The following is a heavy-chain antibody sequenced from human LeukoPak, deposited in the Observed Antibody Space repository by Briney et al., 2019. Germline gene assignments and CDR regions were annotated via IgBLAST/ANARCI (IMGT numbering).Heavy chain of an antibody. V-gene: IGHV4-39*01. Sequence: SETLSLTCTVSGGSISSSSYYWGWIRQPPGKGLEWLGSIYYSGSTYYNPSLKSRVTISVDTSKNQFSLKLSSVTAADTAVYYCARHYYGSWSLWFDPWGQGTLVTVSS. D-gene: IGHD3-10*01. CDR3: ARHYYGSWSLWFDP. CDR1: GGSISSSSYY. CDR2: IYYSGST. J-gene: IGHJ5*02.